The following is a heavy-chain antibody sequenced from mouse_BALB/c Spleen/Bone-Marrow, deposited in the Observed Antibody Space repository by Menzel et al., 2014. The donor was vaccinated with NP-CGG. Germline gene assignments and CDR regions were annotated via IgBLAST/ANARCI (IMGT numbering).Heavy chain of an antibody. D-gene: IGHD6-1*01. CDR2: IYPGDGDT. CDR1: GYAFSRYW. CDR3: ARQVAHDY. V-gene: IGHV1-80*01. J-gene: IGHJ2*01. Sequence: QVQLQQSGAELVRPGSSVKISCKASGYAFSRYWMSWVKQKPGQGLEWIGQIYPGDGDTNYNGKFKDKATLTADKSSSTAYMHLSSLTSEDSAVYFCARQVAHDYWGQGTTLTVSS.